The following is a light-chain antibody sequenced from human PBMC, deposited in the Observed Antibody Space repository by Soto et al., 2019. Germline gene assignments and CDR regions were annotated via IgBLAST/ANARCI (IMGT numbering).Light chain of an antibody. J-gene: IGKJ2*03. V-gene: IGKV1-5*01. CDR1: QSSSDW. CDR2: DDS. Sequence: IQMTQSPSTLSASVGDRVTITCRASQSSSDWLAWFQQKPGKAPNLLIYDDSSLESGVPSRFSVSGSGTEFTLTIRSLQPDDFATYYSQQYNSFPYSFGQGTKLEIK. CDR3: QQYNSFPYS.